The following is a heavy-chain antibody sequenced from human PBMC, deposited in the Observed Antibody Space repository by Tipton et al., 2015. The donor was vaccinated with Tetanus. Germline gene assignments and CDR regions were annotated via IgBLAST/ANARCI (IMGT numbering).Heavy chain of an antibody. D-gene: IGHD6-6*01. J-gene: IGHJ5*02. CDR2: IYQSGST. Sequence: TLSLTCTVSGGSINSPDYSWGWIRQPPGKGLEWIGYIYQSGSTSYNPSLATRAPITADKSKNQFSLNLRSVTAADTAVYYCARDRGQQFVSDWFDPGGQGTLVTVSS. CDR3: ARDRGQQFVSDWFDP. CDR1: GGSINSPDYS. V-gene: IGHV4-30-2*01.